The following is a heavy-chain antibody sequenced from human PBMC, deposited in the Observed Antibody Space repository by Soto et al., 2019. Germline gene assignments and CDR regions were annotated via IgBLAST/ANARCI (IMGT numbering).Heavy chain of an antibody. Sequence: SETLSLTCTFSCGSVISGSYYWSWIRQPPGKGLEWIGYIYYSGSTNYNPSLKSRVTISVDTSKNQFSLKLSSVTAADTAVYYCARDYYYYGMDVWGQGTTVTVSS. J-gene: IGHJ6*02. V-gene: IGHV4-61*01. CDR2: IYYSGST. CDR1: CGSVISGSYY. CDR3: ARDYYYYGMDV.